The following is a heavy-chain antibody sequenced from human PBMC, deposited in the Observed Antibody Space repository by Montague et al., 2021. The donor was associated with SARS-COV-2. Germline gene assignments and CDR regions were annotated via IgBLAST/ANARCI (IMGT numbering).Heavy chain of an antibody. Sequence: TLSLTCTVSGGSISSGGYYWSWIRQHPGKGLEWIGYIYYSGXTXYXXXXKXRVTISVDTPKNQFSLKLSSVTAADTAVYYCARVEFDGGYDSVPLDVWGQGTTVTVSS. J-gene: IGHJ6*02. CDR3: ARVEFDGGYDSVPLDV. D-gene: IGHD5-12*01. CDR1: GGSISSGGYY. CDR2: IYYSGXT. V-gene: IGHV4-31*03.